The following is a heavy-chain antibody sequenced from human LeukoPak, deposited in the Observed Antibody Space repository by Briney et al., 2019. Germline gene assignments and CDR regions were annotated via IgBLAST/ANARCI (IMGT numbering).Heavy chain of an antibody. J-gene: IGHJ4*02. V-gene: IGHV3-30*02. CDR2: VENDGGTK. D-gene: IGHD2-8*02. CDR3: ATYRQVLLPFES. CDR1: GFTFRNLG. Sequence: GGSLRLSCAASGFTFRNLGMHWVRQAPGKGLEWVAFVENDGGTKYYADSVKGRFTISRDNSKSTLSLQMNSLRAEDTAIYYCATYRQVLLPFESWGQGTLVTVSS.